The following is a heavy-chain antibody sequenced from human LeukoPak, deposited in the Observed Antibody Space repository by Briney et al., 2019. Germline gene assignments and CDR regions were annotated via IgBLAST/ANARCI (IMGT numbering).Heavy chain of an antibody. V-gene: IGHV3-7*04. D-gene: IGHD1-1*01. CDR1: GFTLSSYW. CDR2: IKEDGSEK. J-gene: IGHJ4*02. CDR3: ARGRYGNY. Sequence: PGGSLRLSCAASGFTLSSYWMNWVRQAPGKGLEWVANIKEDGSEKHYVDSVKGRFTISRDNAKSSLYLEMGSLRAEDTAVYYCARGRYGNYWGQGTLVTVSS.